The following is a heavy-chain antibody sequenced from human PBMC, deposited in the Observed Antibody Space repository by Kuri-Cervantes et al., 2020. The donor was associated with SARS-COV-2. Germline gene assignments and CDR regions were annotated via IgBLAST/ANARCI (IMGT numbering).Heavy chain of an antibody. CDR2: ISGSSRTT. V-gene: IGHV3-48*02. CDR3: AREDSSGWKRGFDY. D-gene: IGHD6-19*01. Sequence: GESLKISCAASGFTFRNYSLNWVRQAPGKGLEWVSYISGSSRTTFYAESVKGRFTISRDNAKNSLYLQMNSLRDEDTAVYYCAREDSSGWKRGFDYWGQGTLVTVSS. CDR1: GFTFRNYS. J-gene: IGHJ4*02.